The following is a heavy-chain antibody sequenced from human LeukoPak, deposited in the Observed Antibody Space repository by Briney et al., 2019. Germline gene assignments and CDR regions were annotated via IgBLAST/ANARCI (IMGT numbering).Heavy chain of an antibody. V-gene: IGHV1-69*13. J-gene: IGHJ4*02. CDR1: GYTFTSYG. CDR3: ARDQGSGSPFDY. CDR2: IIPIFGTA. D-gene: IGHD1-26*01. Sequence: ASVKVSCKASGYTFTSYGISWVRQAPGQGLEWMGGIIPIFGTADYAQKFQGRVTITADESTSTAYMELSSLRSEDTAVYYCARDQGSGSPFDYWGQGTLVTVSS.